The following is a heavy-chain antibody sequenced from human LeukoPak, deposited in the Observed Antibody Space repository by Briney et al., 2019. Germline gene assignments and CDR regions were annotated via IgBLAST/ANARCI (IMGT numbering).Heavy chain of an antibody. V-gene: IGHV4-4*07. J-gene: IGHJ4*02. CDR1: GGSISGYY. D-gene: IGHD3-16*01. CDR2: FYTSGRT. Sequence: SETLSLTCSVSGGSISGYYWSWIRQSAGKGLEWIGRFYTSGRTNYNPSLKSRVTMSVDTSKNQFFLTLTSMTAADTAVYFCASGGGELFFDFWGQGTLVTVPS. CDR3: ASGGGELFFDF.